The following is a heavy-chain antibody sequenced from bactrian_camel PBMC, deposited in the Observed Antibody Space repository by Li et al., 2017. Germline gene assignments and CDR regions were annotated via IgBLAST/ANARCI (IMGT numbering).Heavy chain of an antibody. J-gene: IGHJ4*01. V-gene: IGHV3S66*01. CDR3: AATPTRWTYYTY. Sequence: DVQLVESGGGSVQAGGSLRLSCVPSGYTYVQTACMGWFRQAPGKERELVSTIRLDGLIEYADSVKGRFAISRDGMINEVNLEMNNLKTEDTALYYCAATPTRWTYYTYWGQGTQVTVS. CDR2: IRLDGLI. D-gene: IGHD5*01. CDR1: GYTYVQTAC.